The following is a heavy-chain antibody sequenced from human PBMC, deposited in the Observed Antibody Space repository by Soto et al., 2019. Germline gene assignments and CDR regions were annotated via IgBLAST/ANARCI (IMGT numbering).Heavy chain of an antibody. J-gene: IGHJ4*02. D-gene: IGHD6-19*01. V-gene: IGHV3-9*01. Sequence: SLSLSCVAAGLSLGDYAMPWVRQAPGKGLEWVSAISWNSGSIDYADSVKGRFTISRDNAKNSLYLQMNSLRAEDTALYYCAKSHTTSGWYVTTDYWGQGTRVTVSS. CDR2: ISWNSGSI. CDR1: GLSLGDYA. CDR3: AKSHTTSGWYVTTDY.